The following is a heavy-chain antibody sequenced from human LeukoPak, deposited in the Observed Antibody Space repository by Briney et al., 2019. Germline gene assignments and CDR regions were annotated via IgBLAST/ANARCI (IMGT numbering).Heavy chain of an antibody. Sequence: SVRVSCKASGGTFSSYAISWVRQAPGQGLEWMGRIIPILGIANYAQKFQGRVTITADKSTSTAYMELSSLRSEDTAVYYCARAPYDSSGYYAWYFDYWGQGTLVTVSS. CDR3: ARAPYDSSGYYAWYFDY. D-gene: IGHD3-22*01. CDR1: GGTFSSYA. CDR2: IIPILGIA. V-gene: IGHV1-69*04. J-gene: IGHJ4*02.